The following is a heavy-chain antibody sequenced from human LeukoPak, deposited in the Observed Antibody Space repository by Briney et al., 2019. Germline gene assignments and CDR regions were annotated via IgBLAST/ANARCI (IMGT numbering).Heavy chain of an antibody. CDR1: GFTFSSYS. CDR2: ISSSSSYI. V-gene: IGHV3-21*01. CDR3: ARSITMVRGVIINPRYYYYGMDV. D-gene: IGHD3-10*01. Sequence: GGSLRLSCAASGFTFSSYSMNWVRQAPGKGLEWVSSISSSSSYIYYADSVKGRFTISRDNAKNSLYLQMNSLRAEDTAVYYCARSITMVRGVIINPRYYYYGMDVWGQGTTVTVSS. J-gene: IGHJ6*02.